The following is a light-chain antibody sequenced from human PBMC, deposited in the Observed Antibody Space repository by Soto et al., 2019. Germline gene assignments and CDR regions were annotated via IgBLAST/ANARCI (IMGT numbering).Light chain of an antibody. CDR1: QSVSSY. Sequence: EIVLTQSPATLSLSPGERATLSCRASQSVSSYLAWYQQKPGQAPRLLIYDASNRATGIPARFSGGGSGTDFALTISSLEPEDFAVYYCQQRSNWPFGQGTRLEIK. CDR3: QQRSNWP. J-gene: IGKJ5*01. CDR2: DAS. V-gene: IGKV3-11*01.